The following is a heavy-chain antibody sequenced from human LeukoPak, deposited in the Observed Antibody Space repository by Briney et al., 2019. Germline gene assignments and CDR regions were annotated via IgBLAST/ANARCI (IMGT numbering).Heavy chain of an antibody. CDR1: GFTFSNYA. V-gene: IGHV3-30*02. CDR3: ARNKPQGRAIAVAGTTDY. CDR2: IRSDGNNK. J-gene: IGHJ4*02. Sequence: PGGSLRLSCAASGFTFSNYAIHWVRQAPGKGLEWVAFIRSDGNNKYYADSVKGRFTISRDNFKNTLYLQMNSLRAEDTAVYYCARNKPQGRAIAVAGTTDYWGQGTLVTVSS. D-gene: IGHD6-19*01.